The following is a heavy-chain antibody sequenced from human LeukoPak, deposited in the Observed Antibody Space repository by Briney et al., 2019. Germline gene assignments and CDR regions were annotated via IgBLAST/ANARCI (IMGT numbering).Heavy chain of an antibody. V-gene: IGHV1-69-2*01. CDR3: ATGGIVPGDPLEY. D-gene: IGHD2-15*01. CDR1: GYTFSDHY. Sequence: ATVTISCKASGYTFSDHYMHWVHQAPGKGPEWLGHVDPEDGEIRYAEKFQGRVTITADTSTDTSYLELSSLRSEDTAVYYCATGGIVPGDPLEYWGKGTLVTVSS. CDR2: VDPEDGEI. J-gene: IGHJ4*02.